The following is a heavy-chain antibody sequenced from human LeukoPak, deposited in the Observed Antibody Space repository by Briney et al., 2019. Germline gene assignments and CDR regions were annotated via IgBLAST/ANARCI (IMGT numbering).Heavy chain of an antibody. J-gene: IGHJ5*02. CDR2: INPSGGST. D-gene: IGHD3-22*01. CDR3: ARATYYYDSSVKLFDP. V-gene: IGHV1-46*01. CDR1: GYTFTSYY. Sequence: GAPVKVSCKASGYTFTSYYMHWVRQAPGQGLEWMGIINPSGGSTSYAQKFQGRVTMTRDTSTSTVYMELSSLRSEDTAVYYCARATYYYDSSVKLFDPWGQGTLVTVSS.